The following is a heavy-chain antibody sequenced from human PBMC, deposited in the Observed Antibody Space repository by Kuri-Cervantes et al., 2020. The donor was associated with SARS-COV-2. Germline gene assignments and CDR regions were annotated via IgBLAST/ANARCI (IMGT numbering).Heavy chain of an antibody. CDR2: IYYSGST. CDR3: ARDYNYYDFWSGYLGFVD. V-gene: IGHV4-30-4*01. J-gene: IGHJ4*02. D-gene: IGHD3-3*01. Sequence: SETLSLTCAVYGGSFSGYYWSWIRQPPGKGLEWIGYIYYSGSTYYNPSLKSRVTISVDTSKNQFSLKLSSVTAADTAVCYCARDYNYYDFWSGYLGFVDWGQGTLVTVSS. CDR1: GGSFSGYY.